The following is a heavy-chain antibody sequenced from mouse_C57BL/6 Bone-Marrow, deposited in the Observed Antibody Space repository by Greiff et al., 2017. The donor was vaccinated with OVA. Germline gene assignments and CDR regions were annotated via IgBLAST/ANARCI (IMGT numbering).Heavy chain of an antibody. Sequence: DVQLVESGGGLVKPGGSLKLSCAASGFTFSDYGMHWVRQAPEKGLEWVAYISSGSSTIYYADTVKGRFTISRDNAKNTLFLQMTSLRSEDTAMYYCARNRLGYWYFDVWGTGTTVTVSS. CDR2: ISSGSSTI. D-gene: IGHD4-1*01. V-gene: IGHV5-17*01. CDR1: GFTFSDYG. CDR3: ARNRLGYWYFDV. J-gene: IGHJ1*03.